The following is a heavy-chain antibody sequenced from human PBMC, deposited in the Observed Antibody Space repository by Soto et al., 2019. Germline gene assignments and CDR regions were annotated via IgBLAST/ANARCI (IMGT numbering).Heavy chain of an antibody. J-gene: IGHJ3*02. D-gene: IGHD3-16*01. CDR2: IYYSGST. CDR3: ARAYWGPDRAFDI. Sequence: LSLTCTVSGGSISSGDYYWSWIRQPPGKGLEWIGYIYYSGSTYYNLSLKSRVTISVDTSKNQFSLKLSSVTAADTAVYYCARAYWGPDRAFDIWGQGTMVTVSS. V-gene: IGHV4-30-4*01. CDR1: GGSISSGDYY.